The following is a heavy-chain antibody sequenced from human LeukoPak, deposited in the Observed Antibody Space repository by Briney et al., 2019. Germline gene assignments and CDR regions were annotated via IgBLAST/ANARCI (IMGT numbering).Heavy chain of an antibody. D-gene: IGHD2-21*02. V-gene: IGHV3-48*01. Sequence: GGSLRLSCAASGFTFSSHWMSWVRQAPGKGLEWLSYISTSRSSIYYADSVRGRFTISRDNAKNSLYLQMNRLRAEDTAIYYCARGSDAYCGGDCYSLGYWGQGTLVTVSS. CDR3: ARGSDAYCGGDCYSLGY. CDR2: ISTSRSSI. CDR1: GFTFSSHW. J-gene: IGHJ4*02.